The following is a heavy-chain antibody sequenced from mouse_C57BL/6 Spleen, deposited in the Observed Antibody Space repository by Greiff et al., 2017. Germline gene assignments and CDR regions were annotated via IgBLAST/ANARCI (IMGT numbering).Heavy chain of an antibody. CDR3: ARPDGCRGDY. CDR2: IYPGSGST. D-gene: IGHD1-1*01. CDR1: GYTFTSYW. Sequence: QVQLQQPGAELVKPGASVKMSCKASGYTFTSYWITWVKQRPGQGLEWIGDIYPGSGSTNYNEKLKSKATLTVDTSSSTAYMQLSSLTAEDSAVYYCARPDGCRGDYWGQGTSVTVSS. V-gene: IGHV1-55*01. J-gene: IGHJ4*01.